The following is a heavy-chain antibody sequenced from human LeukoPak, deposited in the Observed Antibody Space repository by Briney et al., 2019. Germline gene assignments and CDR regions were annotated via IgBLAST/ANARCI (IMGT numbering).Heavy chain of an antibody. CDR1: GGTFSSYA. CDR3: ARRVEMATTTFDY. J-gene: IGHJ4*02. Sequence: SVKVSCKASGGTFSSYAISWVRQAPGQGLEWMGGIIPIFGTANYAQKFQGRVTITADESTSTAYMELSSLRSEDTAVYYCARRVEMATTTFDYWGQGTLVTVSS. CDR2: IIPIFGTA. V-gene: IGHV1-69*13. D-gene: IGHD5-24*01.